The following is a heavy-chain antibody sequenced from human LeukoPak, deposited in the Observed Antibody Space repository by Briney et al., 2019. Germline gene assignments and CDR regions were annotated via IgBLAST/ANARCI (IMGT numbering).Heavy chain of an antibody. CDR2: INPNSGGT. Sequence: ASVKVSCKASGYTFTGYYMHWMRQAPGQGLEWMGWINPNSGGTNYAQKFQGRVTMTRDTSISTAYMELSRLRSDDTAVYYCARAPLYDSSGYYYYYGMDVWGQGTTVTVSS. V-gene: IGHV1-2*02. J-gene: IGHJ6*02. CDR3: ARAPLYDSSGYYYYYGMDV. CDR1: GYTFTGYY. D-gene: IGHD3-22*01.